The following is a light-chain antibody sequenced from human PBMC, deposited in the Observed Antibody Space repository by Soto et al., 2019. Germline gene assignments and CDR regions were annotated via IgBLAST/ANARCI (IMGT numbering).Light chain of an antibody. Sequence: EIVLTQSPGTLSLSPGERATLSCRASQSVSSYLAWYQQKPGQAPRLLIYDASNRATGIPARFSGSGSGTDLTLTISSLEPEDFAVYYCQQRSNWITFGQGTRLRL. CDR2: DAS. V-gene: IGKV3-11*01. CDR3: QQRSNWIT. J-gene: IGKJ5*01. CDR1: QSVSSY.